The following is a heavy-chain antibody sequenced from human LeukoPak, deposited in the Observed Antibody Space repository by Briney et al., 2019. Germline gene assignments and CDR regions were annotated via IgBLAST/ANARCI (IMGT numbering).Heavy chain of an antibody. CDR3: ARNLPAADY. CDR2: ISDSSGYI. D-gene: IGHD2-2*01. J-gene: IGHJ4*02. Sequence: GGSLRLSCAASGFSFSDYSMNWVRQAPGKGLEWVSSISDSSGYIHYADSVKGRFTISRDNAKNSLYLQMNSLRAEDTAVYYCARNLPAADYWGQGTLVTVSS. CDR1: GFSFSDYS. V-gene: IGHV3-21*01.